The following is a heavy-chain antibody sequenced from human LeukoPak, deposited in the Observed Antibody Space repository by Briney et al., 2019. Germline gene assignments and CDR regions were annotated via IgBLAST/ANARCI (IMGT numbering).Heavy chain of an antibody. J-gene: IGHJ4*02. Sequence: SQTLSLTCAISGDSVSSNSAAWNWIRQSPSRGLEWLGRTYYRSKWYNDYAVSVKSRITINPDTSKNQFSLQLNSVTPEDTAVYYCARDTYYYESSGSESFYYFDYWGQGTLVTVSS. V-gene: IGHV6-1*01. D-gene: IGHD3-22*01. CDR1: GDSVSSNSAA. CDR2: TYYRSKWYN. CDR3: ARDTYYYESSGSESFYYFDY.